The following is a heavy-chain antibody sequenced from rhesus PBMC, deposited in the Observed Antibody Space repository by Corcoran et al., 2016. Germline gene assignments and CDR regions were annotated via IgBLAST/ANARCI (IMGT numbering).Heavy chain of an antibody. CDR1: GFTFSSYW. J-gene: IGHJ4*01. CDR3: TYFDY. CDR2: ISSYGMRT. Sequence: EVQLVESGGGLVQPGGSLRLSCTASGFTFSSYWMYWVRQAPGKGLEWVSRISSYGMRTYYADAVTGRFTISRENAKNSLYLQMNSLRPEDTAVYYCTYFDYWGQGVLVTVSS. V-gene: IGHV3-119*01.